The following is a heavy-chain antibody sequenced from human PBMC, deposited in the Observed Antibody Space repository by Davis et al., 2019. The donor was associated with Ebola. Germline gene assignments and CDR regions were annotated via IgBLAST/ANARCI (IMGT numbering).Heavy chain of an antibody. CDR3: ARVSAMVASFDY. Sequence: SLKTSCAASGFTFSSYAMHCVRQAPGKGLEWVALISYDGSNKYYADSVKGRFTISRDNSKNTLYLQMNSLRAEDTAVYYCARVSAMVASFDYWGQGTLVTVSS. CDR2: ISYDGSNK. D-gene: IGHD5-18*01. CDR1: GFTFSSYA. V-gene: IGHV3-30*04. J-gene: IGHJ4*02.